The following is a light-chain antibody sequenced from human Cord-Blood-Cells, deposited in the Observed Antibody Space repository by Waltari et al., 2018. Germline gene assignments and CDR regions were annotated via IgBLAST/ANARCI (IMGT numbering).Light chain of an antibody. J-gene: IGLJ3*02. Sequence: QSVLTQPPSASGTPGQRVTISCSGSSSNIGSNTVNWYQQLPGTAPKHLIYSNNRLPSGVPDRFSGSKSGTSASLAISGLQSEDEADYYCAAWDDSLNGWVFGGGTKLTVL. CDR1: SSNIGSNT. V-gene: IGLV1-44*01. CDR2: SNN. CDR3: AAWDDSLNGWV.